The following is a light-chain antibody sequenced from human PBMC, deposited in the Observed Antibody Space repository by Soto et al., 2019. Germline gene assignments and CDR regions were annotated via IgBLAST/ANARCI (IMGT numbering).Light chain of an antibody. J-gene: IGLJ3*02. V-gene: IGLV1-40*01. CDR2: RNN. CDR3: HSYDSSLSGSV. CDR1: SSNIGAGYD. Sequence: QSVLTRPPSVSGAPGQRVTISCTGSSSNIGAGYDVHWYQQLPGTAPKLLIYRNNNRPSGVPDRFSGSKSGTSASLAITGLQAEDEADYYCHSYDSSLSGSVFGGGTKVTVL.